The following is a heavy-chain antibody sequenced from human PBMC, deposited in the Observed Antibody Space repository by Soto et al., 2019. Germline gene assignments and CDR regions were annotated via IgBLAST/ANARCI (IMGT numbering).Heavy chain of an antibody. V-gene: IGHV1-18*01. CDR2: ISAYNGNT. CDR1: GYTFSNYG. D-gene: IGHD2-2*02. Sequence: ASVKVSCKASGYTFSNYGVTWVRQAPGQGLEWMGWISAYNGNTYYTQNLQDRVTMTTNTSTTSAYMELRSLRSDDTAVYYCAKIPVWYTGAGNWFDPWGQGTLVTVSS. CDR3: AKIPVWYTGAGNWFDP. J-gene: IGHJ5*02.